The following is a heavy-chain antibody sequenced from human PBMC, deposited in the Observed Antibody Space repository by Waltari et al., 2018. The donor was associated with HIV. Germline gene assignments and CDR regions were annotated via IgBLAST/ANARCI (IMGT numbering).Heavy chain of an antibody. V-gene: IGHV7-4-1*02. J-gene: IGHJ5*02. CDR2: INTNTWNP. CDR1: GYKFTNYA. CDR3: AKLGMKNWFDP. D-gene: IGHD3-3*02. Sequence: QVQLVQSGSELKKPGASVKISCRASGYKFTNYAMNWVRQAPGQGPEWMGWINTNTWNPTYAQGFTGRFVFSLDTSVSTAYLQINSLKAEDTAVYYCAKLGMKNWFDPWGQGTLVTVSS.